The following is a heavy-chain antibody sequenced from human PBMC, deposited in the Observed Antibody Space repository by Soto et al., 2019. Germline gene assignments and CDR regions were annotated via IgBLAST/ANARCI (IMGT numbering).Heavy chain of an antibody. Sequence: QAQLVQSGAEVKKPGASVKDSCKTSGYDFFKYNMHWVRQAPGQGLEWMGVINPNGGYTRHAQKFQGRVSMTRDTSSKIVYMELSGLTSEDTAMYYCTRADSDVVILPDVRPLFDLWCQGALVTVSS. D-gene: IGHD2-21*02. CDR2: INPNGGYT. CDR1: GYDFFKYN. CDR3: TRADSDVVILPDVRPLFDL. V-gene: IGHV1-46*01. J-gene: IGHJ4*02.